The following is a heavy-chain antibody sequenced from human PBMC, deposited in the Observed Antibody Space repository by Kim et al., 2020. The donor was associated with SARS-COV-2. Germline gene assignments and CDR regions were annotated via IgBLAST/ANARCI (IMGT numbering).Heavy chain of an antibody. CDR3: AKAQYSSGWYDY. J-gene: IGHJ4*02. Sequence: YYADSVRGRFTISRDNSNKTLYLQMNSLRVEDTAVYYCAKAQYSSGWYDYWGQGTLVTVSS. V-gene: IGHV3-30*02. D-gene: IGHD6-19*01.